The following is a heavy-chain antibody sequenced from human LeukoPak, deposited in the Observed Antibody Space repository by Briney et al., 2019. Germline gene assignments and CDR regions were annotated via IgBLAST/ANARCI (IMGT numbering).Heavy chain of an antibody. Sequence: GESLKISCKGSGYSFTSYWIVWVRQMPGKGLEWMGIIYPGDSDTRYSPSFQGQVTISADKSISTAYLQWSSLKASDTAMYYCARRTQDWTHNNWFDPWGQGTLVTVSS. CDR3: ARRTQDWTHNNWFDP. D-gene: IGHD3/OR15-3a*01. CDR2: IYPGDSDT. CDR1: GYSFTSYW. J-gene: IGHJ5*02. V-gene: IGHV5-51*01.